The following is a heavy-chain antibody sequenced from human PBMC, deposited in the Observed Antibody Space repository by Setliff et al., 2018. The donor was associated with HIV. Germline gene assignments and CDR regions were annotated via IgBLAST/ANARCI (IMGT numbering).Heavy chain of an antibody. CDR2: IYSGGST. Sequence: GGSLRLSCVASGFTFSSYWMHWVRQAPGKGLEWVSVIYSGGSTYYADSVKGRFTISRDNSKNTVYLQLNSLRAEDTAVYYCARDWGKTGYFYYGLDVWGQGTTVTVSS. V-gene: IGHV3-66*02. J-gene: IGHJ6*02. CDR3: ARDWGKTGYFYYGLDV. CDR1: GFTFSSYW. D-gene: IGHD1-1*01.